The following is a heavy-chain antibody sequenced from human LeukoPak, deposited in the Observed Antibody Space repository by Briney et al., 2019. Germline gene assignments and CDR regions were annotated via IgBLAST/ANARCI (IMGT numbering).Heavy chain of an antibody. CDR2: ISEDGSIK. CDR1: GFAFSSCG. V-gene: IGHV3-30*18. J-gene: IGHJ3*02. CDR3: AKEVGARDAFDI. Sequence: PGGSLRLSCAASGFAFSSCGIHWVRQAPGKGLEWVALISEDGSIKFYADSVKGRFTISGDNSKNTLYLQMNSLRAEDTAVYYCAKEVGARDAFDIWGQGTLVTVSP. D-gene: IGHD1-26*01.